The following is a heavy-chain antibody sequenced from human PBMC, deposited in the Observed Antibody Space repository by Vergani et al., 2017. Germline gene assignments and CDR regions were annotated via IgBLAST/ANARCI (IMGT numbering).Heavy chain of an antibody. V-gene: IGHV3-9*01. Sequence: EVQLVESGGGLVQPGRSLRLSCAASGFTFDDYAMHWVRHAPGKGLEWVSGINWNSDSIDYADSVKGRFTISRDNAKNSLYLQMNSLRAEVTALYYCVKDIAASGNYWYFDLWGRGTLVTVSS. CDR2: INWNSDSI. CDR1: GFTFDDYA. CDR3: VKDIAASGNYWYFDL. D-gene: IGHD6-13*01. J-gene: IGHJ2*01.